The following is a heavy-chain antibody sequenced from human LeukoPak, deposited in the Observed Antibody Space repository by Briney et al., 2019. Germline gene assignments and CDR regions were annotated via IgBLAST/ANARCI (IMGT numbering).Heavy chain of an antibody. Sequence: PSETLSLTCTVSGGSINNYYWSWIRQPPGKGLEWIGYIYYRGSTNYNPSLKSRVTFSVDTSKNQFSLKLNSVTAADTAVYYCARGGDYGDLRYFDYWGQGTLVAVSS. J-gene: IGHJ4*02. D-gene: IGHD4-17*01. CDR3: ARGGDYGDLRYFDY. CDR1: GGSINNYY. V-gene: IGHV4-59*01. CDR2: IYYRGST.